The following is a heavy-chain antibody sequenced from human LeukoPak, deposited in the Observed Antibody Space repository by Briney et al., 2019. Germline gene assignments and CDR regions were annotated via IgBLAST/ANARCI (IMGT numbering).Heavy chain of an antibody. D-gene: IGHD3-3*01. Sequence: ASVKVSCKASGYTFTSYAMNWVRQAPGQGLEWMGWINPNSGGTNYAQKFQGRVTMTRDTSISTAYMELSRLRSDDTAVYYCARPYYDFWSGYYIPYDYWGQGTLVTVSS. V-gene: IGHV1-2*02. CDR1: GYTFTSYA. J-gene: IGHJ4*02. CDR2: INPNSGGT. CDR3: ARPYYDFWSGYYIPYDY.